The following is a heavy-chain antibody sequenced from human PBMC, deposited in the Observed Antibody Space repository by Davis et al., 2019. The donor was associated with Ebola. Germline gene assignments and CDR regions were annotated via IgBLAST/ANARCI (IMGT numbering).Heavy chain of an antibody. CDR1: GGSISNYY. J-gene: IGHJ4*02. CDR2: VHPSGST. CDR3: ARGRDHAKSGVY. Sequence: SETLSLTCTVSGGSISNYYWSWIRQPPGKGLEWIGEVHPSGSTNYNPSLKSRVSISVDTSKNQFSLNLNSVTAADTAVYYCARGRDHAKSGVYWGQGILVTVSS. D-gene: IGHD1-14*01. V-gene: IGHV4-34*01.